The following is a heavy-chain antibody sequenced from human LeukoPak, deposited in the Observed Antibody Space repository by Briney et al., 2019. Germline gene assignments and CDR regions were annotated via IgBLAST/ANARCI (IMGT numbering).Heavy chain of an antibody. CDR2: IDTSGST. Sequence: SETLSLTCAVYGGSISSYYWSWIRQPAGKGLEWIGRIDTSGSTNYNPSLKSRVTMSVDTSKNQFSLKLSSVTAADTAVYYCARGYIYGPPFDYWGQGTLVTVSS. CDR1: GGSISSYY. J-gene: IGHJ4*02. CDR3: ARGYIYGPPFDY. V-gene: IGHV4-59*10. D-gene: IGHD5-18*01.